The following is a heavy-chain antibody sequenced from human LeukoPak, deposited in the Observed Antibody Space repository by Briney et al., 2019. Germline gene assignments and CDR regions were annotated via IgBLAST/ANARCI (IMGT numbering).Heavy chain of an antibody. D-gene: IGHD1-14*01. CDR1: GGSISSGDYY. CDR3: ARAGDKLLNWFDP. Sequence: SQTLSLTCTVSGGSISSGDYYWSWIRQPPGKGLEWIGYIYYSGSTCYNPSLKSRVIISVDTSNNQFSLKLSSVTAADTAVYYCARAGDKLLNWFDPWGQGTLVTVSS. CDR2: IYYSGST. V-gene: IGHV4-30-4*01. J-gene: IGHJ5*01.